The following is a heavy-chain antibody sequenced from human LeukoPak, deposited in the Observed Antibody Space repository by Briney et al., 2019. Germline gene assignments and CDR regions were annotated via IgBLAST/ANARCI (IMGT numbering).Heavy chain of an antibody. Sequence: GGSLRLSCAASGFTFGQYYMTWVRQAPGKGLEWIASSDDSGTFPRYADSVKGRFSVSRDNAKKSVILQMNSLRVEDTAMYYCVRDRISVSRGYALDVWGQGTAVTVSS. D-gene: IGHD5/OR15-5a*01. J-gene: IGHJ6*02. V-gene: IGHV3-11*05. CDR2: SDDSGTFP. CDR1: GFTFGQYY. CDR3: VRDRISVSRGYALDV.